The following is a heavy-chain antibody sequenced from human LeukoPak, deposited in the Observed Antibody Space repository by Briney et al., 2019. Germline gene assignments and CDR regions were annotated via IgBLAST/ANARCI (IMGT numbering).Heavy chain of an antibody. Sequence: GASVKVSCMVSGSSLSELSLYWVRQAPGKGLEWMGGFDVIDSETFYAQKFQGRVTMTEDSSTDTAYMELRSLTSDDTALYYCAADRPYSLLDYWGQGTLVTVSS. J-gene: IGHJ4*02. CDR3: AADRPYSLLDY. D-gene: IGHD5-18*01. CDR1: GSSLSELS. CDR2: FDVIDSET. V-gene: IGHV1-24*01.